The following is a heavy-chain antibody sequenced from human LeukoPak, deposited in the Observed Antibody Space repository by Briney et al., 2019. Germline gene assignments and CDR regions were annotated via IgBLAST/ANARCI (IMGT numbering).Heavy chain of an antibody. CDR3: ARHQGDYGQRRFGP. J-gene: IGHJ5*02. D-gene: IGHD4-17*01. Sequence: SETLSLTCTVSGGTISSSSYYWGWIRQPPGKGLEWIGSIHYSGITYYNPSLKSRVTISVDTSKNQFSLKLTSVIAADTAVFYCARHQGDYGQRRFGPWGQGTLVTVSS. V-gene: IGHV4-39*01. CDR1: GGTISSSSYY. CDR2: IHYSGIT.